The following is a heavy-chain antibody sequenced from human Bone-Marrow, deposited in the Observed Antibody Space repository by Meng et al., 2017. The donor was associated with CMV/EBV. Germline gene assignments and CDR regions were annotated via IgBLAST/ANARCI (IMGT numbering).Heavy chain of an antibody. D-gene: IGHD2-2*01. CDR2: INHSGST. CDR1: GGSFSGYY. Sequence: ESLKISCAVYGGSFSGYYWSWIRQPPGKGLEWIGEINHSGSTNYNPSLKSRVTISVDTSKNKFSLKLSSVTAADTAVYYCARGSVIVPAAVDYWGQGTLVTVSS. CDR3: ARGSVIVPAAVDY. V-gene: IGHV4-34*01. J-gene: IGHJ4*02.